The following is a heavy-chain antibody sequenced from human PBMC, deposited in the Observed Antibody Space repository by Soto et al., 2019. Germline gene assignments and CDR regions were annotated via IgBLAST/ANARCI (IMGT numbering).Heavy chain of an antibody. Sequence: EVQLLESGGGLVQPGWSLRLSCAASGFTFSSYAMSWVCQVRGKVLVWVSAISGSGGSTYYADSVKGRFTISRDNSKNTLYLQMTSLRDDATAVYYCAKDLGTPYDYCGQGTLVTVSS. CDR3: AKDLGTPYDY. CDR2: ISGSGGST. CDR1: GFTFSSYA. V-gene: IGHV3-23*01. J-gene: IGHJ4*02. D-gene: IGHD6-13*01.